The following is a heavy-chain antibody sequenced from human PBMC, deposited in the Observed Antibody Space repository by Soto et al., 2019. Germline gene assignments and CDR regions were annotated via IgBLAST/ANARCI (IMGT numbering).Heavy chain of an antibody. V-gene: IGHV4-39*02. Sequence: QLQLQESGPGLVKPSETLSLTCTVSGGSISSSSYYWGWIRQPPGKGGEWIGSIYYSGSTYYNPSLKSRVTISVDTSKNQFSLKLSSVTAEDTAVYYCARDRLPGYSSSWRDYWGQGTLVTVSS. CDR1: GGSISSSSYY. CDR3: ARDRLPGYSSSWRDY. J-gene: IGHJ4*02. D-gene: IGHD6-13*01. CDR2: IYYSGST.